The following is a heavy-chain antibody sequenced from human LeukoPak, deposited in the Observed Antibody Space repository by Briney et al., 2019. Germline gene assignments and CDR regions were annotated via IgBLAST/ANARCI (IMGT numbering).Heavy chain of an antibody. CDR3: ARDPDGSGSYYNASDY. Sequence: GGSLRPSYAAPGFTVTSNYMSWVRQPPRNWMKLVSVVYSGGSTYYADSVKGRFTISRAISKNTLYLQMNSLRAGDTPVNYCARDPDGSGSYYNASDYWGQGTLVTVSS. J-gene: IGHJ4*02. CDR1: GFTVTSNY. D-gene: IGHD3-10*01. V-gene: IGHV3-53*01. CDR2: VYSGGST.